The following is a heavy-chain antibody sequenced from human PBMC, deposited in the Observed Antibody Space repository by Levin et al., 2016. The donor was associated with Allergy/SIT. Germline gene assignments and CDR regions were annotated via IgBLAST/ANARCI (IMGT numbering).Heavy chain of an antibody. D-gene: IGHD1-26*01. J-gene: IGHJ3*02. V-gene: IGHV3-15*07. Sequence: GGSLRLSCTVSAFTFKDAWMNWVRQAPGKGLEWVGRIKTKIEGETIDYAAPVKDRFTISRDDSKNTLYLQMNSLKTEDTALYYCTVSTGSYRPNDAFDIWGQGTLVTVSS. CDR3: TVSTGSYRPNDAFDI. CDR2: IKTKIEGETI. CDR1: AFTFKDAW.